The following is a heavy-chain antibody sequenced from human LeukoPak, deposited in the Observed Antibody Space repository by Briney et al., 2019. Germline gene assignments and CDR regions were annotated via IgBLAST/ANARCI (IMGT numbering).Heavy chain of an antibody. CDR2: IRPSGDNT. D-gene: IGHD2-8*01. J-gene: IGHJ4*02. Sequence: GGSLRLSCAASGFTFSSYDMTWVRQAPGRGLEWVSSIRPSGDNTYYGDSVKGRFTISRDNARNSLFLQMNSLRVDDTAVYYCTRDRWSPYWGQGTLVTVSS. V-gene: IGHV3-23*01. CDR3: TRDRWSPY. CDR1: GFTFSSYD.